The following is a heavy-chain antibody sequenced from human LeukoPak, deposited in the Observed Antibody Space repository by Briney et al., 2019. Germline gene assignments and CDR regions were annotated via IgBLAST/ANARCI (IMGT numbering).Heavy chain of an antibody. J-gene: IGHJ4*02. CDR3: ARQDGGSYQYYFDY. Sequence: GESLKISCKGSGYSFPSYWIGWVRQMPGKGLEWMGIIYPGDSDTRYNPSFQGQVTISADKSINTACLQWSTLKASDTAMYYCARQDGGSYQYYFDYWGQGTLVTVSS. D-gene: IGHD1-26*01. CDR1: GYSFPSYW. V-gene: IGHV5-51*01. CDR2: IYPGDSDT.